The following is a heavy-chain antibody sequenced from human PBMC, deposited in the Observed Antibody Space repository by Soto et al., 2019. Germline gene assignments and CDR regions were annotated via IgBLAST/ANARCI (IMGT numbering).Heavy chain of an antibody. D-gene: IGHD6-13*01. V-gene: IGHV2-5*01. CDR3: AXRLTAAGYGMDV. J-gene: IGHJ6*02. Sequence: QITLKESGPPLVKPTQTLTLTCTFSGFSLSTSGVGVGWIRQPPGKALEWLALIYWNDDKRYSPXXXSXLTXXXXXXXXXXXXXXXXXXXXXXXXYXCAXRLTAAGYGMDVWGQGTTVTVSS. CDR1: GFSLSTSGVG. CDR2: IYWNDDK.